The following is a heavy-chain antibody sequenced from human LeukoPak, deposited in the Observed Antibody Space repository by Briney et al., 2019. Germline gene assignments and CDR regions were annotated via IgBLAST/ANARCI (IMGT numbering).Heavy chain of an antibody. CDR1: AYIFDRYA. CDR3: ARGPSITMVWGGQWYYYMDV. Sequence: GASVKVSCKGSAYIFDRYAMNWVRQAPGQGLEWMGIVNPSGGSTNYAQKFRGRVTMTRDTSTNTVYMELSSLRSEDTAVYYCARGPSITMVWGGQWYYYMDVWGKGTTVTISS. V-gene: IGHV1-46*02. D-gene: IGHD3-10*01. J-gene: IGHJ6*03. CDR2: VNPSGGST.